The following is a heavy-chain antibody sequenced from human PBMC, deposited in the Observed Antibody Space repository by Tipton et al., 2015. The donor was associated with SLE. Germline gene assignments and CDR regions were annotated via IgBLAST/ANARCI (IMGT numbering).Heavy chain of an antibody. CDR1: GGSISSSNYY. CDR2: IYYSGSA. J-gene: IGHJ4*02. D-gene: IGHD2-8*01. CDR3: ARGGASVLIRKCYFDY. V-gene: IGHV4-39*07. Sequence: TLSLTCTVSGGSISSSNYYWGWIRQPPGKGLEWIGSIYYSGSAYYNPSLKSRVTISVDTSKSQFSLKLRSVTAADTAVYYCARGGASVLIRKCYFDYWGRGTLVTVSS.